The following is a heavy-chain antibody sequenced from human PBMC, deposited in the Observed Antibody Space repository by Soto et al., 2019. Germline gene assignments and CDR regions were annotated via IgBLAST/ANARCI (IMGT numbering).Heavy chain of an antibody. J-gene: IGHJ4*02. Sequence: SGPTLVNPTQTLTLTCTFSGFSLSTSRMGVAWIRQPPGKALEWLAVIYWDDDKRYSPSLQSRLTITKDTSKNQVVLTMTNMDPVDTATYYCARRRGVTAGDHFDYWGQGTLVTVSS. V-gene: IGHV2-5*02. D-gene: IGHD2-2*01. CDR3: ARRRGVTAGDHFDY. CDR1: GFSLSTSRMG. CDR2: IYWDDDK.